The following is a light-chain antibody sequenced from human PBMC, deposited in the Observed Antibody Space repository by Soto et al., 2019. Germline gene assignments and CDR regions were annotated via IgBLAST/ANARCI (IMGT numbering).Light chain of an antibody. V-gene: IGKV4-1*01. J-gene: IGKJ4*01. CDR2: WAS. Sequence: IVVTPSPYSLAVSLGERATINCRSSQSVLFSTNNLNYFAWYQQKPGQPPKLLIYWASTRESGVPDRFSGSGSGTDFTLTISSLQAEDVAVYYCQQYYSTPLTFGGGTKVDIK. CDR3: QQYYSTPLT. CDR1: QSVLFSTNNLNY.